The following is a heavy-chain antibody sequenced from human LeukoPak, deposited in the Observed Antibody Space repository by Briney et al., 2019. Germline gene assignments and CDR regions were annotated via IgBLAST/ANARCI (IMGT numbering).Heavy chain of an antibody. V-gene: IGHV4-4*07. D-gene: IGHD3-22*01. CDR1: GGSISSYH. CDR2: IYTSGST. Sequence: PSETPSLTRTVSGGSISSYHWGGIRQPPGEGVGWIGRIYTSGSTNYNPSLKSRVTMSVDTSKNQFSLKLSSVTAADTAVYYCARGGYDSSGYLFFDYWGQGTLVTVSS. J-gene: IGHJ4*02. CDR3: ARGGYDSSGYLFFDY.